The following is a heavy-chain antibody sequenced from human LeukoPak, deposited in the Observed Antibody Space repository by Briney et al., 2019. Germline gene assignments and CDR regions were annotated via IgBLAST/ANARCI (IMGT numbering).Heavy chain of an antibody. J-gene: IGHJ4*02. D-gene: IGHD6-13*01. CDR3: ARDVTAAFDY. CDR2: INHSGST. V-gene: IGHV4-34*01. Sequence: SETLSLTCAVYGGSFSGYYWSWIRQPPGKGLEWIGEINHSGSTNYNPSLKSRVTISVDTSKNQFSLKLSSVTAADTAVYYCARDVTAAFDYWGQGTLVTVSS. CDR1: GGSFSGYY.